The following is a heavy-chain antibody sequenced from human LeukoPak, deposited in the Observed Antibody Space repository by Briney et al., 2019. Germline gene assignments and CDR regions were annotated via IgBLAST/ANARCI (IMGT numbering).Heavy chain of an antibody. Sequence: GASVKASCKASGGTFSSCAISWVRQAPGQGLEWMGRIIPIFGTANYAQKFQGRVTITTDESTSTAYMELSSLRSEDTAVYYCARESNYDSGFLNYWGQGTLVTVSS. J-gene: IGHJ4*02. D-gene: IGHD4-11*01. CDR3: ARESNYDSGFLNY. CDR2: IIPIFGTA. CDR1: GGTFSSCA. V-gene: IGHV1-69*05.